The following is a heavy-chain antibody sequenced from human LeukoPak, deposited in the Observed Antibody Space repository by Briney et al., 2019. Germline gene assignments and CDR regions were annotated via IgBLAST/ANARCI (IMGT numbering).Heavy chain of an antibody. CDR1: GGSFSTYY. CDR3: ARHASILLWFGELSGGFDY. J-gene: IGHJ4*02. CDR2: INHSGST. Sequence: SETLSLTCGVYGGSFSTYYWSWIRQPPGKGLEWIGEINHSGSTNYNPSLKSRVTISVDTSKNQFSLKLSSVTAADTAVYYCARHASILLWFGELSGGFDYWGQGTLVTVSS. V-gene: IGHV4-34*01. D-gene: IGHD3-10*01.